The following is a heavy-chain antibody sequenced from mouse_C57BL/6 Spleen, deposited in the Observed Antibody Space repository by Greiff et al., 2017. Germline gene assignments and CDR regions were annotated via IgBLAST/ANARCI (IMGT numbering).Heavy chain of an antibody. V-gene: IGHV14-3*01. CDR3: ASYRDDEAWFAY. CDR2: IDPATGNT. CDR1: GFYIKNTY. Sequence: EVKLLESVAELVRPGASVKLSCTASGFYIKNTYMHWVKQRPEQSLEWIVRIDPATGNTTYAPKFPAKATITADTSSNTACLQLSSLTSEETDIYYCASYRDDEAWFAYWGQGTLVTVSA. J-gene: IGHJ3*01.